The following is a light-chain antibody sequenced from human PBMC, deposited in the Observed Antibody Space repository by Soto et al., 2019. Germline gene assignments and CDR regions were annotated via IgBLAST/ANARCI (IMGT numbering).Light chain of an antibody. CDR3: HLYGTSPPT. V-gene: IGKV3-20*01. J-gene: IGKJ1*01. CDR2: DAS. CDR1: QSVSSSY. Sequence: EIGLTSSQSTQTPYPGARDTLSFRVCQSVSSSYLAWYQQKPGQAPRLLISDASGSATGIPDRFSASGSATDFTLTIIRLVPEDSAVFYCHLYGTSPPTFGQGTKVDIK.